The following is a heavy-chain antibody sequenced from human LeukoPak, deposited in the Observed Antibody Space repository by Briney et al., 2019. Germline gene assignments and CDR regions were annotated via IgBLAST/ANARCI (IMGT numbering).Heavy chain of an antibody. D-gene: IGHD3-10*02. Sequence: GGSLRLSCAASGFTVDSNYLSWVRQAPGKGLEWVSTIYTGGNTYYAASVKGRFTISRDNSKNTLYVQMNSLRAEDTAVYYCAKGSTMYTAYYFDYWGQGTLVTVSS. V-gene: IGHV3-53*01. CDR1: GFTVDSNY. J-gene: IGHJ4*02. CDR3: AKGSTMYTAYYFDY. CDR2: IYTGGNT.